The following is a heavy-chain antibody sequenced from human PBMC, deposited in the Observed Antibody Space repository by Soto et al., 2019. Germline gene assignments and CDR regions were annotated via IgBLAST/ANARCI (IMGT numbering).Heavy chain of an antibody. Sequence: SVKVSCKAPGGTFSSYAISWVRQAPGQGLEWMGGIIPIFGTANYAQKFQGRVTITADESTSTAYMELSSLRSEDTAVYYCARSSGRLTTVTHCYYYGMDVWGQGTTVTVSS. J-gene: IGHJ6*02. V-gene: IGHV1-69*13. CDR3: ARSSGRLTTVTHCYYYGMDV. CDR1: GGTFSSYA. D-gene: IGHD4-17*01. CDR2: IIPIFGTA.